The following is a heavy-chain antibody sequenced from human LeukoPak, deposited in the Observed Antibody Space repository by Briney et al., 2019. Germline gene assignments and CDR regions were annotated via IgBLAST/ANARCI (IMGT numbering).Heavy chain of an antibody. D-gene: IGHD2-15*01. CDR1: GFAFSNYA. Sequence: PGGSLRLSCAASGFAFSNYAMSWVRQAPGKGLEWVSSITGSGGGTYYADSVKGPFTISRDNSKNTLDLQMNSLRAEDTAVYYCAKGLKGCSGGSCYYFFDFWGQGTLVTVSS. J-gene: IGHJ4*02. CDR2: ITGSGGGT. CDR3: AKGLKGCSGGSCYYFFDF. V-gene: IGHV3-23*01.